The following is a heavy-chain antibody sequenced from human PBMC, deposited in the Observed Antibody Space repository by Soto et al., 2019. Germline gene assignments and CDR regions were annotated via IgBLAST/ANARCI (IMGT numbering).Heavy chain of an antibody. CDR3: ARVNVYYYYGMGV. CDR2: ISSSGSII. V-gene: IGHV3-11*01. J-gene: IGHJ6*02. D-gene: IGHD3-16*01. CDR1: GFTFSDYY. Sequence: QVQLVESGGGLVKPGGSLRLSCAASGFTFSDYYMSWIRQAPGKGLEWVSDISSSGSIIYYADSGKGRFTISRDQAKNSQYLQMNRLRAEDTAVYYCARVNVYYYYGMGVWGQGTTVTVSS.